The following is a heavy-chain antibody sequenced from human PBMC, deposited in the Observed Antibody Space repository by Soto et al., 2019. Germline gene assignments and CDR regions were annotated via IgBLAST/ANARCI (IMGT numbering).Heavy chain of an antibody. CDR2: FIPIFVSA. V-gene: IGHV1-69*01. D-gene: IGHD3-10*01. J-gene: IGHJ4*01. Sequence: QLHLVQSGAEVKKAGSSVKVSCKASGGTVSSYAITWVRQAHGKGLEWMGVFIPIFVSAHYAPKFQGRITITADESTSTAYMELSGLTSEDTAIYYCARDVSSDTTGFRGYDLWGHGTQVTVSS. CDR1: GGTVSSYA. CDR3: ARDVSSDTTGFRGYDL.